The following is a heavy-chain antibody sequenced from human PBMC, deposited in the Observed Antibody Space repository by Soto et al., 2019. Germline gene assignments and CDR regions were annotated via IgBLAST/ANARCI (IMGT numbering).Heavy chain of an antibody. Sequence: QVQLVQSGAEVKKPGASVKVSCKASGYTFTSYAMNWVRQAPGQRLEWMGWINAGNGNTKYSQKFQGRVTITRDTSASTAYRELSSLRSADTDVYYCARERRVTPACDPWGQGTLVTVSS. CDR3: ARERRVTPACDP. CDR1: GYTFTSYA. D-gene: IGHD4-4*01. CDR2: INAGNGNT. J-gene: IGHJ5*02. V-gene: IGHV1-3*01.